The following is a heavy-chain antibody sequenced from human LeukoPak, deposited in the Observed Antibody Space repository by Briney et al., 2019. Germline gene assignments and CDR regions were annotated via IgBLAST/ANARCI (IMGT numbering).Heavy chain of an antibody. J-gene: IGHJ6*03. CDR2: IYPGDSDT. V-gene: IGHV5-51*01. D-gene: IGHD3-16*01. CDR3: ARPGGGMDYYYMDV. Sequence: GESLKISCKGSGYTFATNWIGWVRQMPGKGLECIGIIYPGDSDTRYSPSFQGQVTISADKSIYTAYLQWSSVKPSDTGIYYCARPGGGMDYYYMDVWGTGTTVTVAS. CDR1: GYTFATNW.